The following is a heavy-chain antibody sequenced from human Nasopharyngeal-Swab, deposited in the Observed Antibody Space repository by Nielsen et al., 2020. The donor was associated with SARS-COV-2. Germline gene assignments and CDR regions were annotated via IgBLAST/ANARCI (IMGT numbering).Heavy chain of an antibody. J-gene: IGHJ3*01. CDR3: AREITEDFGDFPEAFDF. CDR1: GFTFYDYA. D-gene: IGHD4-17*01. CDR2: VSGDGGST. V-gene: IGHV3-43*02. Sequence: GESLKISCAASGFTFYDYAMHWVRQAPGKGLEWVSVVSGDGGSTYYADSVKGRFTISRDNSKNSLYLQMNSLTTEDTARYYCAREITEDFGDFPEAFDFWGQGTVVTVSS.